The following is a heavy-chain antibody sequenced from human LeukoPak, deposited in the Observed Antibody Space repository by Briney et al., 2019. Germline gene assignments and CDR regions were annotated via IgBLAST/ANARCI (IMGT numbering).Heavy chain of an antibody. CDR2: IWYDGSNK. CDR1: GFTFSSYG. V-gene: IGHV3-33*01. D-gene: IGHD4-17*01. CDR3: ARVDDHGDSGEIDY. Sequence: GGSLRLSCAASGFTFSSYGMHWVRQAPGKGLEGVAVIWYDGSNKYYADSVKGRFTISRDNSKNTLYLQMNSLRAEDTAVYYCARVDDHGDSGEIDYWGQGTLVTVSS. J-gene: IGHJ4*02.